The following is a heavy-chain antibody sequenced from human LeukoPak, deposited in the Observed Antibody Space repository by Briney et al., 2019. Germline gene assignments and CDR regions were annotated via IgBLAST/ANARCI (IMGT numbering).Heavy chain of an antibody. V-gene: IGHV3-66*01. CDR1: GITVSSNY. Sequence: GGSLRLSCVASGITVSSNYMSWVRQAPGKGLEWVSIIYSGGATFYADSVKGRFIISRENSKNTLWLQMNSLRAEDTAVYYCAKVVVAARHFDYWGQGTLVTVSS. J-gene: IGHJ4*02. D-gene: IGHD2-15*01. CDR3: AKVVVAARHFDY. CDR2: IYSGGAT.